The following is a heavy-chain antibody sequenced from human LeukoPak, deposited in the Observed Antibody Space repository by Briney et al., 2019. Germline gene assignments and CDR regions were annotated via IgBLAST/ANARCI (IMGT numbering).Heavy chain of an antibody. CDR3: ARDGYSSGYGQTTKSRPSDY. Sequence: PGGSLRLSCAASGFTFSSYWMSWVRQAPGQGLEWMGGIIPIFGTANYAQKFQGRVTITADESTSTAYMELSSLRSEDTAVYYCARDGYSSGYGQTTKSRPSDYWGQGTLVTVSS. CDR1: GFTFSSYW. CDR2: IIPIFGTA. V-gene: IGHV1-69*01. J-gene: IGHJ4*02. D-gene: IGHD6-19*01.